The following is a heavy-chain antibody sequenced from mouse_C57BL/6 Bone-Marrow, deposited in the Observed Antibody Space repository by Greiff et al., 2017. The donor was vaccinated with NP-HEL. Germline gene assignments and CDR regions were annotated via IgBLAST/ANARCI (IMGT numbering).Heavy chain of an antibody. CDR2: IDPSDSYT. CDR1: GYTFTSYW. V-gene: IGHV1-69*01. CDR3: ARSRDYEGAMDY. Sequence: QVQLQQPGAELVMPGASVKLSCKASGYTFTSYWMHWVKQRPGQGLEWIGEIDPSDSYTNYNQKFKGKSTLTVDKSSSTAYMQLSSLTSEDSAVYYCARSRDYEGAMDYWGQGTSVTVSS. D-gene: IGHD2-4*01. J-gene: IGHJ4*01.